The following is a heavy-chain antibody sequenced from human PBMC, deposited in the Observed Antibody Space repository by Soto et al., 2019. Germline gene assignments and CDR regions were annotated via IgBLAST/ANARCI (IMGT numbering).Heavy chain of an antibody. CDR3: TRGTGTTHWYFDL. Sequence: QVQLVQSGAEVKKPGASVKVSCKASGYTFTSYDINWVRQATGQGHEWMGWMNPNCGNTGYAQKFQGRVTMTRNTSISTAYMELSSLRSEERAVYYCTRGTGTTHWYFDLWGRGTLVTVSS. V-gene: IGHV1-8*01. CDR1: GYTFTSYD. J-gene: IGHJ2*01. D-gene: IGHD1-1*01. CDR2: MNPNCGNT.